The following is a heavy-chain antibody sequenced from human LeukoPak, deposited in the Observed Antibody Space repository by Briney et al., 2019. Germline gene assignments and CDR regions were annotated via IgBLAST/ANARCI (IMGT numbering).Heavy chain of an antibody. V-gene: IGHV3-48*01. CDR3: ARDPRSSTSYQYYYMDV. CDR1: GFTFSSYS. D-gene: IGHD2-2*01. Sequence: GGSLRLSCAASGFTFSSYSMNWVRQAPGKGLEWISYISSSSSTIDYADSVKGRFTISRDNAKNSLYLQMNGLRAEDTAVYYCARDPRSSTSYQYYYMDVWGKGTTVTVSS. CDR2: ISSSSSTI. J-gene: IGHJ6*03.